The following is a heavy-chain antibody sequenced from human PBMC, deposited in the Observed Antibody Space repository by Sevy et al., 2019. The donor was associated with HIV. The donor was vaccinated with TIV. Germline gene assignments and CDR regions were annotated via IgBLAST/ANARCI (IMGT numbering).Heavy chain of an antibody. CDR3: ARDGYLGTESYYFDY. Sequence: ASVKVSCKASGYTFTSYGISWVRQAPGQGLEWMGWISAYNGNTNYVQKLQGRVTMTTDTSTSTAYMELRSLRSDDTAVYYCARDGYLGTESYYFDYWGQGTLVTVSS. J-gene: IGHJ4*02. D-gene: IGHD7-27*01. V-gene: IGHV1-18*01. CDR1: GYTFTSYG. CDR2: ISAYNGNT.